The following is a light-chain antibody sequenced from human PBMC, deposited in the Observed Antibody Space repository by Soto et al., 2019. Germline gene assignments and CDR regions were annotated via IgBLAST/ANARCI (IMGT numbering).Light chain of an antibody. CDR2: EVS. CDR1: SSDVGGYNY. V-gene: IGLV2-8*01. CDR3: SSYAGRNTLV. Sequence: ALTQPPSASGSPGQSVTISCTGTSSDVGGYNYVSWYQQHPGKVPKLMIYEVSKRPSGVPDRFSGSKSGNTASLTVSGLQAEDEADYYCSSYAGRNTLVFGGGTKLTVL. J-gene: IGLJ2*01.